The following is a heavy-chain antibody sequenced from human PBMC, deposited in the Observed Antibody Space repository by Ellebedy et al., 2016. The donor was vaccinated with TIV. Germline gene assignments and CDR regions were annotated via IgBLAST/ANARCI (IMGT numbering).Heavy chain of an antibody. V-gene: IGHV3-7*01. CDR2: IKQDGSEK. Sequence: GESLKISCTASGFTFSSYWMSWVRQAPGKGLEWVANIKQDGSEKYYVDSVKGRFTISRDNAKNSLYLQMNSLRAEDTAVYYCARDSVRAAAGTDYYGMDVWGQGTTVTVSS. J-gene: IGHJ6*02. D-gene: IGHD6-13*01. CDR3: ARDSVRAAAGTDYYGMDV. CDR1: GFTFSSYW.